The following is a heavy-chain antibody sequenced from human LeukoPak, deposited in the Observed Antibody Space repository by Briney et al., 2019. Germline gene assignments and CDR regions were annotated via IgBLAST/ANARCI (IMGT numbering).Heavy chain of an antibody. V-gene: IGHV1-2*02. J-gene: IGHJ4*02. CDR1: GYTFTGYY. CDR2: INPNSGDT. D-gene: IGHD2-15*01. Sequence: ASVKVSCKASGYTFTGYYLHWVRQAPGQGLEWMGWINPNSGDTNYTQKFQGRVTMTRDTSISTAYMELSRLRSDDTAVYCCAREYCSGGSCYNWPDYWGQGTLVTVSS. CDR3: AREYCSGGSCYNWPDY.